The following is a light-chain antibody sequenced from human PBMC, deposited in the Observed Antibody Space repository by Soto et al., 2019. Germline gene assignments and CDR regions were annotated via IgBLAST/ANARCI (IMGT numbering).Light chain of an antibody. Sequence: EIVMTQSPATLSVSPGERATLSCRASQRVSSNLAWYQQKPGQAPRLLIYGASTRATGIPARFSGSGSGTEFTLTISSLQSVDFAAYYCQQYNNWPRRTFGQGTKVEIK. CDR3: QQYNNWPRRT. CDR1: QRVSSN. V-gene: IGKV3-15*01. J-gene: IGKJ1*01. CDR2: GAS.